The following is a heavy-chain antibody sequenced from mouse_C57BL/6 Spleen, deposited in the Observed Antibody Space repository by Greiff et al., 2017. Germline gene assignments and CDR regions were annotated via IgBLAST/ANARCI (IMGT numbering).Heavy chain of an antibody. J-gene: IGHJ1*03. V-gene: IGHV5-9*01. CDR3: ARQEGYDYDGYFDV. Sequence: EVKLMESGGGLVKPGGSLKLSCAASGFTFSSYTMSWVRQTPEKRLEWVATISGGGGNTYYPDSVKGRFTISRDNAKNTLYLQMSSLRSEDTALYYCARQEGYDYDGYFDVWGTGTTVTVSS. CDR1: GFTFSSYT. D-gene: IGHD2-4*01. CDR2: ISGGGGNT.